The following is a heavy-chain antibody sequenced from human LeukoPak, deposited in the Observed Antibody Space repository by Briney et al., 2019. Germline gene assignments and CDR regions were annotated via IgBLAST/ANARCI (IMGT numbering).Heavy chain of an antibody. Sequence: SETLSLTCTVSGGSISSGSYYWSWIRQPAGKGLEWIGRIYTSGSTNYNPSLKSRVTISVDTSKNQFSLKLSSVTAADTAVYYCARDYGTGFDYWGQGTLVTVPS. V-gene: IGHV4-61*02. J-gene: IGHJ4*02. D-gene: IGHD3/OR15-3a*01. CDR2: IYTSGST. CDR1: GGSISSGSYY. CDR3: ARDYGTGFDY.